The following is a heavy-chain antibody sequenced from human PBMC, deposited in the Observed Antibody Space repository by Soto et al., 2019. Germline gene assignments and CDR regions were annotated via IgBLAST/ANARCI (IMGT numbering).Heavy chain of an antibody. J-gene: IGHJ5*02. Sequence: SETLALTCTVSGGSISNYFLSWIRQPPGKGLEWIGYIYYSGSTSHNPSLKGRLTISVDTSKNQVYLRLRSVNAADTDVYYCARQYYYGSGTWWLDPWGQGALVTVSS. CDR2: IYYSGST. D-gene: IGHD3-10*01. V-gene: IGHV4-59*08. CDR3: ARQYYYGSGTWWLDP. CDR1: GGSISNYF.